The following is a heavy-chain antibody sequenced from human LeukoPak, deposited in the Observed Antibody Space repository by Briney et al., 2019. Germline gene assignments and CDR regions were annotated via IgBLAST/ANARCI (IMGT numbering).Heavy chain of an antibody. J-gene: IGHJ5*02. D-gene: IGHD3-9*01. CDR3: ARHVSPVSPCDILTGWVGNWFDP. V-gene: IGHV4-39*01. CDR1: GGSISSSSYY. Sequence: SETLSLTCTVSGGSISSSSYYWGWIRQPPGQGLEWIGSIYYSGSTYYNPFLKSRVTISVDTSKDQFSLKLSSVTAADTAVYYCARHVSPVSPCDILTGWVGNWFDPWGQGTLVTVSS. CDR2: IYYSGST.